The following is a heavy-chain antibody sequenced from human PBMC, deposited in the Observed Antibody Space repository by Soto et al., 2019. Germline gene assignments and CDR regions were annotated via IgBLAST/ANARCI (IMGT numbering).Heavy chain of an antibody. J-gene: IGHJ4*02. V-gene: IGHV1-3*05. Sequence: QVQLVQSGAEEKKPGASVKVSCKASGYTFNRYAIHWVRQAPGQRLEWMGWINAGNGNTKYSQRFQGRVTRTRDTAASTAYMELSSLSSEDTAVYYCARVLPLAADYWGQGTLVTVSS. CDR2: INAGNGNT. CDR1: GYTFNRYA. CDR3: ARVLPLAADY.